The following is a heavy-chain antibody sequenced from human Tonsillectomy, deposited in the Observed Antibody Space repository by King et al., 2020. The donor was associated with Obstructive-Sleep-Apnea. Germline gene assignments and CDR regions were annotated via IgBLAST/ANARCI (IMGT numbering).Heavy chain of an antibody. CDR3: AKVGGSGSYYGYYFDY. V-gene: IGHV3-30*18. Sequence: VQLVESGGGVVQPGRSLRLSCAASGFIFSSYGMHWVRQAPGKGLEWVAVISYDGSNKYYADSVKGLFTISRDNSKNTLYLQMNSLRAEDTAVYYCAKVGGSGSYYGYYFDYWGQGTLVTVSP. D-gene: IGHD3-10*01. CDR1: GFIFSSYG. CDR2: ISYDGSNK. J-gene: IGHJ4*02.